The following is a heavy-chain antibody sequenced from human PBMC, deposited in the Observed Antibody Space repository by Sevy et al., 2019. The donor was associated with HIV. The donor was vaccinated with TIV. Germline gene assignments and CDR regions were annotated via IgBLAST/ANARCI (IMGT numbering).Heavy chain of an antibody. J-gene: IGHJ4*01. Sequence: GGSLRLSCAASGFTLSSFGMHWVRQAPGKGLEWLAVIWFDGSNTYYADSVRGRFTISRDIAKNTLDLQMNSLRAEGTAVYYCARDLEFYDHGDYGPAFMPDFWGHGSLVTVSS. V-gene: IGHV3-33*01. CDR2: IWFDGSNT. CDR1: GFTLSSFG. CDR3: ARDLEFYDHGDYGPAFMPDF. D-gene: IGHD4-17*01.